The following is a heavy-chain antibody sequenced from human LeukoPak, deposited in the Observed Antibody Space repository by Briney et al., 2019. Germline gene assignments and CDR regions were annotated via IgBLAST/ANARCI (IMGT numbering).Heavy chain of an antibody. Sequence: GGSLRLSCAASGFTFSDYYMSWIRQAPGKGLEWVSYISSSSSYTNYADSVKGRFTISRDNAKNSLYLQMNSLRAEDTAVYYCARDESSSDWNYYYYGMDVWGQGTTVTVSS. V-gene: IGHV3-11*06. CDR3: ARDESSSDWNYYYYGMDV. CDR2: ISSSSSYT. D-gene: IGHD6-19*01. J-gene: IGHJ6*02. CDR1: GFTFSDYY.